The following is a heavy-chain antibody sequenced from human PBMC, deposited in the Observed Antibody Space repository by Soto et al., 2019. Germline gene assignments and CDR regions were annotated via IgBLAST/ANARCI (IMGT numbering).Heavy chain of an antibody. CDR3: ARDGGRHSGGIDY. J-gene: IGHJ4*02. CDR2: IIPIFGTA. V-gene: IGHV1-69*01. CDR1: GGTFSSYS. D-gene: IGHD1-26*01. Sequence: QVQLVQSWAEVKKTGSSVKVSCKASGGTFSSYSINWVRQAPGQGLEWMGEIIPIFGTANYAQKFQGRVTITADESTSTAYMELSSLRAEDTAVYYCARDGGRHSGGIDYWGQGTLVTVSS.